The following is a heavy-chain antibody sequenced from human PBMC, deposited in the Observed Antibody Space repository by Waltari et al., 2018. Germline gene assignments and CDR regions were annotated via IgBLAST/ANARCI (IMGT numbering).Heavy chain of an antibody. CDR1: GGSFNAYY. V-gene: IGHV4-34*02. Sequence: QVQLQQWGAGLVRPSETLSLTCAVYGGSFNAYYWTWIRQPPGKGLQWNGKLNHNAHPNHNPSLKSRVTISVDTSKKQFSLNLTSVTAADTAVYYCARKEVIRSIYGGVRRESWFDPWGQGTLVSVSS. D-gene: IGHD3-16*01. J-gene: IGHJ5*02. CDR2: LNHNAHP. CDR3: ARKEVIRSIYGGVRRESWFDP.